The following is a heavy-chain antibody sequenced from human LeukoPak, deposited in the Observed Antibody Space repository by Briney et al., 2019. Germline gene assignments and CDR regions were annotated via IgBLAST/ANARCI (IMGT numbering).Heavy chain of an antibody. CDR1: GGSFSGYY. D-gene: IGHD3-10*01. CDR2: INHSGST. V-gene: IGHV4-34*01. J-gene: IGHJ3*02. CDR3: ARGGLVRGTINSLIGFDI. Sequence: PSETLSLTCAVYGGSFSGYYWSWIRQPPGEGLEWIGEINHSGSTKYNPSLKSRVNISLDTSKNQFSLKLNSVTAADTAVYYCARGGLVRGTINSLIGFDIWGQGIMVTVSS.